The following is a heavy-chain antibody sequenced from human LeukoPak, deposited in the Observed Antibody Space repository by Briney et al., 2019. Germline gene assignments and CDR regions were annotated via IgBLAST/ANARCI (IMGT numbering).Heavy chain of an antibody. Sequence: SQTLSLTCTVSGASITTYGSYWSWIRQPPGKGLEWIGEITHTGFTNYNPSLESRVVISVDTHHNQFSLKARSVAAADTAVYYCASRHIYSNYVDYWGQGTLVTVSS. J-gene: IGHJ4*02. D-gene: IGHD4-4*01. CDR1: GASITTYGSY. CDR3: ASRHIYSNYVDY. V-gene: IGHV4-34*01. CDR2: ITHTGFT.